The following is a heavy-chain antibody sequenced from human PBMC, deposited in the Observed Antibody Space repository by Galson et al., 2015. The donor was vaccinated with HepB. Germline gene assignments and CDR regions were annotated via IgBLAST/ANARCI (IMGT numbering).Heavy chain of an antibody. J-gene: IGHJ3*02. V-gene: IGHV1-69*13. CDR1: GGSFRSYA. Sequence: SVKVSCKASGGSFRSYAFSWVRQAPGHGLEWMGGFVPIFGAADYAQSFLDRVTITADESTSTTYMELTSLTSDDTAVYFCATFKVGMAKVGSSGAFDMWGPGTMVTVSS. CDR3: ATFKVGMAKVGSSGAFDM. D-gene: IGHD2-21*01. CDR2: FVPIFGAA.